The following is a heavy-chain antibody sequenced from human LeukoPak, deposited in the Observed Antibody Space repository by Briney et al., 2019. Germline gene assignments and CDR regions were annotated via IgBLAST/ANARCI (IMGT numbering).Heavy chain of an antibody. CDR1: GFTFSSYW. CDR3: ARDAPHAKTVNIYWYFDL. D-gene: IGHD2-8*01. J-gene: IGHJ2*01. Sequence: PGGSLRLSCAASGFTFSSYWMSWVRQAPGKGLEWVANIKQDGSEKYYVDSVKGRFTISRDNAKNSLYLQMNSLRAEDTAVYYCARDAPHAKTVNIYWYFDLWGRGTLVTVSS. V-gene: IGHV3-7*01. CDR2: IKQDGSEK.